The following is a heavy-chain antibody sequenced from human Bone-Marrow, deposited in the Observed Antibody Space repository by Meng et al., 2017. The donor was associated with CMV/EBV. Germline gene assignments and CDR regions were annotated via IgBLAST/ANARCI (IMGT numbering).Heavy chain of an antibody. D-gene: IGHD2-2*02. CDR3: ARDHIVVVPAAIGYYYYGMDV. J-gene: IGHJ6*02. Sequence: GESLKISCAASGFTFSSYAMSWVRQAPGKGLEWVSGISASGGGTYYADSVKGRFTISRDNAKNSLYLQMNSLRAEDTAVYYCARDHIVVVPAAIGYYYYGMDVWGQGTTVTVSS. V-gene: IGHV3-23*01. CDR1: GFTFSSYA. CDR2: ISASGGGT.